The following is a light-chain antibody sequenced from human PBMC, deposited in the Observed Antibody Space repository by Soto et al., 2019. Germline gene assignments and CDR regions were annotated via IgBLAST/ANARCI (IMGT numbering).Light chain of an antibody. CDR3: QQHNDWPPWT. CDR2: GAS. Sequence: EIVLTQSPGTLSLSPGERATLSCRASQSVSNSYLAWHQQKPGQAPRLLIYGASTRATGIPARFSGSGSGTEFTLTISSLQSEDFAVYYCQQHNDWPPWTFGQGTKVDIK. CDR1: QSVSNSY. J-gene: IGKJ1*01. V-gene: IGKV3-15*01.